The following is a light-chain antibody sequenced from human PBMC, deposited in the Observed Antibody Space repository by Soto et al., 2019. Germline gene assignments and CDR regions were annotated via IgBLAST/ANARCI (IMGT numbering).Light chain of an antibody. V-gene: IGKV3-20*01. CDR1: QSVTSSY. J-gene: IGKJ1*01. Sequence: EIVLTQSPGTLSLSPGERATLSCRASQSVTSSYLAWYQQKPGQAPRLLIYGSSSRGTGIPDRFSGSGSGTDFTLIISRLEHEDSAVYYCQQYGSSQTFGQGTKVEIK. CDR2: GSS. CDR3: QQYGSSQT.